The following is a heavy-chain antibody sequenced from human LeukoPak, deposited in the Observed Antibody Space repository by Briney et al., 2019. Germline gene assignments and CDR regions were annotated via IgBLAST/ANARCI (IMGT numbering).Heavy chain of an antibody. CDR3: ARNYGDYFDY. V-gene: IGHV4-39*01. CDR2: IYYSGST. D-gene: IGHD4-17*01. J-gene: IGHJ4*02. CDR1: GGSISSSSYY. Sequence: PSETLSLTCTVSGGSISSSSYYCGWIRQPPGKGLEWIGSIYYSGSTYYNPSLKSRVTISVDTSKDQFSLKLSSVTAADTAVYYCARNYGDYFDYWGQGTLVTVSS.